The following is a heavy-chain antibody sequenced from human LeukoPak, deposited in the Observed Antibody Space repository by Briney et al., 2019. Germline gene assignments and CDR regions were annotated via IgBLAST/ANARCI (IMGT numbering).Heavy chain of an antibody. CDR2: INTDGSRI. CDR3: ARDANYHVSSDYYDAFDI. V-gene: IGHV3-74*01. D-gene: IGHD3-22*01. J-gene: IGHJ3*02. CDR1: GFTFNDYW. Sequence: GGSLRLSCAASGFTFNDYWMHWVRQAPGQGLVWVSRINTDGSRIYYADSVKGRFTISRDNAKNTVYLEMNSLRAEDAAVYYCARDANYHVSSDYYDAFDIWGQGTMVTVSS.